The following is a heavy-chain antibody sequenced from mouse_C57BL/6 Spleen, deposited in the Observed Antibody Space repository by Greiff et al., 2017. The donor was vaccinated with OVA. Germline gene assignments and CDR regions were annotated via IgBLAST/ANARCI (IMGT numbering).Heavy chain of an antibody. CDR1: GYAFTNYL. CDR2: INPGSGGT. D-gene: IGHD1-1*01. J-gene: IGHJ2*01. Sequence: VQLQQSGAELVRPGTSVKVSCKASGYAFTNYLIEWVKQRPGQGLEWIGVINPGSGGTNYNEKFKGKATLTADKSSSTAYMQLSSLTSEDSAVYFCARGPTVVEYYFDYWGQGTTLTVSS. CDR3: ARGPTVVEYYFDY. V-gene: IGHV1-54*01.